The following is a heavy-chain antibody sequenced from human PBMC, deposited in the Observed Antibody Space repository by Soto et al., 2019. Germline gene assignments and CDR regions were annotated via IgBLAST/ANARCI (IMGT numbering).Heavy chain of an antibody. CDR1: GFTLSDYY. CDR2: ISSSGRTI. V-gene: IGHV3-11*01. D-gene: IGHD3-9*01. J-gene: IGHJ4*02. CDR3: AKRRYYILTGRSPYYSVY. Sequence: GGSLRLCCAASGFTLSDYYMSWFRQAPGKGLEWISYISSSGRTIYYADSAKGRFTISRDNAKNSLYLQLNSLRAEDTAVYYCAKRRYYILTGRSPYYSVYCGKATVVTGSS.